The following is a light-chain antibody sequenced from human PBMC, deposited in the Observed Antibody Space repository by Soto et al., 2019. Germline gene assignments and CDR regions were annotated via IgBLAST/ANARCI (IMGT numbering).Light chain of an antibody. CDR3: QSYDSSLSGYV. CDR1: SSNIGAGYD. Sequence: QSVLTQPPSVSGAPGQRVTISCTGSSSNIGAGYDVHWYQQLPGTAPKLLIYGNSNRPSGVPDRFSGSKSGTSASLAITGLQAEDEADDYCQSYDSSLSGYVFGTGTQLTV. J-gene: IGLJ1*01. V-gene: IGLV1-40*01. CDR2: GNS.